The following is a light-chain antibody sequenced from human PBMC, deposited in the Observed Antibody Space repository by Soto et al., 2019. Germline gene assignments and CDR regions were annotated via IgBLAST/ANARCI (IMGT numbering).Light chain of an antibody. CDR1: QDINSR. CDR3: LQRRNWGFT. Sequence: DIQMTQSPSSVSASVGDTVTITCRASQDINSRLAWFQQQPGRPPKYVIQAATMLQSGFPSRFAGSGSGRDFTLTIHTLQHEDSETYYCLQRRNWGFTLGPGTKVDIK. V-gene: IGKV1-12*01. CDR2: AAT. J-gene: IGKJ3*01.